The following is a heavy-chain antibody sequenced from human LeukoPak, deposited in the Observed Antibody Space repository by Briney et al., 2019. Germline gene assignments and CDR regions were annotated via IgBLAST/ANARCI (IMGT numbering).Heavy chain of an antibody. V-gene: IGHV3-33*06. D-gene: IGHD3-22*01. Sequence: RRSLRLSCAASGFTFSSCGMHWVRQAPGKGLEWVAVIWYDGSNKYYADSVKGRFTISRDNSKNTLYLQMNSLRAEDTAVYYCAKAHPDYYDSSGYSFDPWGQGTLVTVSS. CDR2: IWYDGSNK. J-gene: IGHJ5*02. CDR3: AKAHPDYYDSSGYSFDP. CDR1: GFTFSSCG.